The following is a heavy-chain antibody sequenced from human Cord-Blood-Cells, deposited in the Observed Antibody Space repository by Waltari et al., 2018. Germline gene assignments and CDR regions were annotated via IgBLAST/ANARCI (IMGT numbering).Heavy chain of an antibody. D-gene: IGHD3-16*02. CDR1: GGSFRGYS. Sequence: QLQPQPSRAGLLKPWETLSLTCAFSGGSFRGYSWSWIRQPPGKGLEWIGEINHSGSTNNNPSLKSRVTISVDTSKNQFSLKLSSVTAADTAVYYCARGSRTTWGSCRSGAFDIGGQGTMVTVSS. CDR2: INHSGST. J-gene: IGHJ3*02. CDR3: ARGSRTTWGSCRSGAFDI. V-gene: IGHV4-34*01.